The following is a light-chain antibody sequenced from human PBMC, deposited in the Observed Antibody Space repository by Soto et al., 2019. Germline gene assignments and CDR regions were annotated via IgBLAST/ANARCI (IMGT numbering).Light chain of an antibody. Sequence: DIQMAQSPSSLSASVGDRVTINSAESQGISNYLAWYQQKPGKVPKLLIYAASTLQSGVPSRFSGSGSGTDFTLTISSLQTEDVATYYCQKYNSAPWTFGKGTKVDIK. V-gene: IGKV1-27*01. CDR2: AAS. J-gene: IGKJ1*01. CDR1: QGISNY. CDR3: QKYNSAPWT.